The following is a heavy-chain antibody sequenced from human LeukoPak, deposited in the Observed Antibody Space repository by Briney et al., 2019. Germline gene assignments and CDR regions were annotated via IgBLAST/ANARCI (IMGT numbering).Heavy chain of an antibody. D-gene: IGHD6-19*01. V-gene: IGHV3-7*01. CDR2: IKQDGSEK. J-gene: IGHJ5*02. Sequence: GGSLRLSCAASGFTFSSYAMSWVRQAPGKGLEWVANIKQDGSEKYYVDSVKGRFTISRDNAKNSLYLQMNSLRAADTAVYYCAKDPGDSSGWYWRFDPWGQGTVVIVSS. CDR3: AKDPGDSSGWYWRFDP. CDR1: GFTFSSYA.